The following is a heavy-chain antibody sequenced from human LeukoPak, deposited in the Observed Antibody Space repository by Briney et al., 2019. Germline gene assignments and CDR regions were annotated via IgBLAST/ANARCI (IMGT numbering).Heavy chain of an antibody. Sequence: SETLSLTCAVYGGSFSGYYWSWIRQPPGKGLEWIGEINHSGSTNYNPSLKSRVTISVDTSKNQFSLKLSSVTAADTPVYYYARNILTGYDAFDIWGQGTMVTVSS. CDR2: INHSGST. D-gene: IGHD3-9*01. CDR1: GGSFSGYY. CDR3: ARNILTGYDAFDI. J-gene: IGHJ3*02. V-gene: IGHV4-34*01.